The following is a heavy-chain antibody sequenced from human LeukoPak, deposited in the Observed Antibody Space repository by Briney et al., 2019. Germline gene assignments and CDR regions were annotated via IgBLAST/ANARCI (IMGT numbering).Heavy chain of an antibody. V-gene: IGHV3-30-3*01. CDR2: ISYDGSNK. CDR3: ARVSDALLWFGEHYFDY. D-gene: IGHD3-10*01. Sequence: GGSLRLSCAASGFTFSSYAMHWVRQAPGKGLEWVAVISYDGSNKYYADSVKGRFTISRDNSKNTLYLQMNSLRAEDTAVSYCARVSDALLWFGEHYFDYWGQGTLVTVSS. CDR1: GFTFSSYA. J-gene: IGHJ4*02.